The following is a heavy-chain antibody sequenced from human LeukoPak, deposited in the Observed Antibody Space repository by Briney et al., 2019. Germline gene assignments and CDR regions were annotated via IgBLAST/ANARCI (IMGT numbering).Heavy chain of an antibody. V-gene: IGHV4-34*01. CDR2: INHSGST. J-gene: IGHJ4*02. CDR1: GGSFSGYY. Sequence: SETLSLTCAVYGGSFSGYYWSWIRQPPGKGLEWIGEINHSGSTNYNPSLKSRVTISVDTSKNQFSLKLSSVTAADTAVYYCARSYSSGPRYFDYWGQGTLVTVSS. CDR3: ARSYSSGPRYFDY. D-gene: IGHD6-19*01.